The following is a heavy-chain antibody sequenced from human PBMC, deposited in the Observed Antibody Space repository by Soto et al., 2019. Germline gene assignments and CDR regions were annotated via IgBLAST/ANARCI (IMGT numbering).Heavy chain of an antibody. CDR2: INHSGST. CDR3: ARGGIVVVPAAMRSWNY. J-gene: IGHJ4*02. V-gene: IGHV4-34*01. Sequence: QVQLQQWGAGLLKPSETLSLTCAVYGGSFSGYYWSWIRQPPGKGLEWIGEINHSGSTNYNPSLKDRVTMALDPSKNQFSLKLSSVTAADTAVYYCARGGIVVVPAAMRSWNYWGQGTLVTVSS. D-gene: IGHD2-2*01. CDR1: GGSFSGYY.